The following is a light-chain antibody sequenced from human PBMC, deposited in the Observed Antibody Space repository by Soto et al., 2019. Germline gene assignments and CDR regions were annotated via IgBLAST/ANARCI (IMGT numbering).Light chain of an antibody. CDR3: MQALQTPPYT. V-gene: IGKV2-28*01. CDR1: QSLLHSNGYNY. J-gene: IGKJ2*01. CDR2: LGS. Sequence: DIVMTQSPLSLPVTPGEPASISCRSSQSLLHSNGYNYLNWYLQKPGQSPQLLIYLGSNRASGVPDRFSGSGSGTDFTLKITIVEAEDVGVYYCMQALQTPPYTFGQGTKLEIK.